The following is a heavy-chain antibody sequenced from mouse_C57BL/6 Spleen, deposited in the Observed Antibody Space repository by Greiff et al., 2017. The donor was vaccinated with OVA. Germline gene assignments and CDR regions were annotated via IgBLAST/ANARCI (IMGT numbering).Heavy chain of an antibody. CDR3: ARKHEGYYGSSYDYAMDY. J-gene: IGHJ4*01. Sequence: VKLMESGPELVKPGASVKISCKASGYAFSSSWMNWVKQRPGKGLEWIGRIYPGDGDTNYNGKFKGKATLTADKSSSTAYMQLSSLTSEDSAVYFCARKHEGYYGSSYDYAMDYWGQGTSVTVSS. D-gene: IGHD1-1*01. CDR1: GYAFSSSW. CDR2: IYPGDGDT. V-gene: IGHV1-82*01.